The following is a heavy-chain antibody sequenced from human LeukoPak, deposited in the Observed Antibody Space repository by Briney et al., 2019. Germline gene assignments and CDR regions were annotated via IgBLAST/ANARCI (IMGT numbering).Heavy chain of an antibody. Sequence: GGSLRLSCAASGFTFSSYWMHWVRQAPGKGLVWVSRINSDGSSTNYADSVKGRFTISRDNSKNTLYLQMNSLRAEDTAVYYCASWGAVSRDYWGQGTRVTVSS. CDR3: ASWGAVSRDY. CDR1: GFTFSSYW. J-gene: IGHJ4*02. CDR2: INSDGSST. V-gene: IGHV3-74*01. D-gene: IGHD3-16*01.